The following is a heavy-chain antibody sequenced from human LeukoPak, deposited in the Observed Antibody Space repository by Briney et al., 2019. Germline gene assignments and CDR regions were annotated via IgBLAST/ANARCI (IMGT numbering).Heavy chain of an antibody. D-gene: IGHD3-16*01. CDR3: ANEAFMSETDAFDF. CDR1: GFTFSSFG. J-gene: IGHJ3*01. Sequence: GGSLRLSCAASGFTFSSFGMHWVRQAPGKGLEWVAFIRYDGSNKYYIESVEGRFTISRDNSKNTLYLQMNSLKSEDTAAYYCANEAFMSETDAFDFWGQGTVVTVSP. CDR2: IRYDGSNK. V-gene: IGHV3-30*02.